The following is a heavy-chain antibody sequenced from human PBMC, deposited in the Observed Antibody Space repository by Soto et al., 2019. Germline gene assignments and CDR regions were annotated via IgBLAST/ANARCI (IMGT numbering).Heavy chain of an antibody. CDR3: ARHGFGPLHGLVDV. V-gene: IGHV4-59*08. D-gene: IGHD3-10*01. CDR1: GGSITNYY. J-gene: IGHJ6*02. CDR2: INYDGYS. Sequence: QVQLQESGPGLVKPSETLSLTCTVSGGSITNYYCSWFRQPPWKGLEWMGYINYDGYSAYNLSLKRRVTLSMDASKTQLYLMLESVTATDTAVYYCARHGFGPLHGLVDVWGPGTTVIVSS.